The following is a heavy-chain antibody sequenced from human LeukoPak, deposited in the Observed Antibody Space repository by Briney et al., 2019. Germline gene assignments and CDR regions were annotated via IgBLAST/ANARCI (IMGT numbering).Heavy chain of an antibody. J-gene: IGHJ4*02. CDR2: IIPIFATA. CDR1: GGTFSSYA. V-gene: IGHV1-69*13. Sequence: SVKVSCKASGGTFSSYAISWVRQAPGQGLEWMGGIIPIFATANYAQKFQGRVTITADESTSTAYMELSSLRSEDTAVYYCAGRTLDCSSTSCYSNFDYWGQGTLVTVSS. CDR3: AGRTLDCSSTSCYSNFDY. D-gene: IGHD2-2*02.